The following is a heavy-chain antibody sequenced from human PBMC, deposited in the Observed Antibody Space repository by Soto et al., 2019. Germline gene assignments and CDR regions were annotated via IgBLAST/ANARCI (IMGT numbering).Heavy chain of an antibody. J-gene: IGHJ6*02. Sequence: SETLSLTCTVSGGSISSGDYYWSWIRQPPGKGLEWIGYIYYSGSTYYNPSLKSRVTISVDTSKNQFSLKLSSVTAAGTAVYYCARAFPVVTDVWGQGTTVTVSS. D-gene: IGHD2-21*01. V-gene: IGHV4-30-4*01. CDR1: GGSISSGDYY. CDR2: IYYSGST. CDR3: ARAFPVVTDV.